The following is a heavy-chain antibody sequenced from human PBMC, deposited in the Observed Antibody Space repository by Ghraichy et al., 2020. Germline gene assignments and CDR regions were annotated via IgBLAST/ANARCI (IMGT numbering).Heavy chain of an antibody. J-gene: IGHJ4*02. Sequence: SETLSLTCTVSGGSISSSYWSWIRQPAGKGLEWIGRIHTAGSTNFNPSLQSRVTMSVDTSKKQISLKLSSVTAADTAVYYCARGGAAGVRIDNWGQGTLVTVSS. CDR1: GGSISSSY. CDR3: ARGGAAGVRIDN. D-gene: IGHD6-13*01. V-gene: IGHV4-4*07. CDR2: IHTAGST.